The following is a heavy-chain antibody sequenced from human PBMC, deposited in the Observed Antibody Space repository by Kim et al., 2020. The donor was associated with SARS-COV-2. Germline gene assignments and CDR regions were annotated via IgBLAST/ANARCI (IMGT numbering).Heavy chain of an antibody. Sequence: ASVKVSCKASGYTFTSYGISWVRQAPGQGLEWMGWISAYNGNTNYAQKLQGRVTMTTDTSTSTAYMELRSLRSDDTAVYYCARDSIAPRIAAILRFDPWGQGTLVTVSS. D-gene: IGHD6-6*01. J-gene: IGHJ5*02. CDR2: ISAYNGNT. CDR3: ARDSIAPRIAAILRFDP. CDR1: GYTFTSYG. V-gene: IGHV1-18*01.